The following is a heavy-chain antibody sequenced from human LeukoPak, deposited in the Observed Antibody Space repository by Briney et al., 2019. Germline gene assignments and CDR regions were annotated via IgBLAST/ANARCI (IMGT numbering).Heavy chain of an antibody. Sequence: GASVKVSCKASGYLFTDYYMHWVRQAPGQGLEWMGVINPSRGNTNYAQMFQDRVPMTSDTPTTTVYMELSNLRSEDTAVFYCVRSDFSISWSLEFWGQGTLVTVSS. CDR2: INPSRGNT. V-gene: IGHV1-46*01. J-gene: IGHJ4*02. D-gene: IGHD6-13*01. CDR1: GYLFTDYY. CDR3: VRSDFSISWSLEF.